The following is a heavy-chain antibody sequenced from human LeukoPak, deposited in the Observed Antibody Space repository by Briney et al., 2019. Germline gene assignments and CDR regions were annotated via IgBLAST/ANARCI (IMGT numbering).Heavy chain of an antibody. J-gene: IGHJ6*02. CDR2: ISSKGGST. CDR3: AKATPDYYGMDV. V-gene: IGHV3-64*01. CDR1: GFTFSSYA. Sequence: GGSLRLSCAASGFTFSSYAMHWVRQAPGKGLEYVSAISSKGGSTYYANSVKGRFTISRDNSKNTLYLQMGSLRAEDMAVYYCAKATPDYYGMDVWGQGTTVTVSS.